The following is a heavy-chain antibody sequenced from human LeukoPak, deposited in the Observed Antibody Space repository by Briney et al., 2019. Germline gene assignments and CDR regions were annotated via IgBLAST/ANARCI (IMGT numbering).Heavy chain of an antibody. J-gene: IGHJ4*02. CDR1: GFTFSSYS. CDR3: ARDLSSGSYGDY. V-gene: IGHV3-21*04. Sequence: GGSLRLSCAASGFTFSSYSMNWVRQAPGKGLEWVSSISSSSSYIYYADSVKGRFTISRDDAQNSLYLRMNSLRADDTAVYYCARDLSSGSYGDYWGQGTLVTVSS. D-gene: IGHD1-26*01. CDR2: ISSSSSYI.